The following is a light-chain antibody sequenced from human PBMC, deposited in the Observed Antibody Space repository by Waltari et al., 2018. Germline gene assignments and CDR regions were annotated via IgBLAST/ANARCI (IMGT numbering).Light chain of an antibody. Sequence: DIQMTHFPSTLSASVGDRVTITCRASQSISTWLAWYQQKPGKAPKLLIYKASSLESGVPSRFSGSGSGTEFTLTISSLQPDDFATYYCQQYDSSRTFGQGTKVEIK. CDR1: QSISTW. CDR2: KAS. V-gene: IGKV1-5*03. CDR3: QQYDSSRT. J-gene: IGKJ1*01.